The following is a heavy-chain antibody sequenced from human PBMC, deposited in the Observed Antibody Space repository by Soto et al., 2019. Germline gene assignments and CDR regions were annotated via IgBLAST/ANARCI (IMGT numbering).Heavy chain of an antibody. CDR1: GFTFSSYV. Sequence: GGSLRLSCAASGFTFSSYVMSWVRQAPGKGLEWVSAISGSGGSTYYADSVKGRFTISRDNSKNTLYLQMNSMRAEDTAVYYCAKELRGPDAFDIWGQGTMVTVSS. J-gene: IGHJ3*02. V-gene: IGHV3-23*01. CDR2: ISGSGGST. CDR3: AKELRGPDAFDI.